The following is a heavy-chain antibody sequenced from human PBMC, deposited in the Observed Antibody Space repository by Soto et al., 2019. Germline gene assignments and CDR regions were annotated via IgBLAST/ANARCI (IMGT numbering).Heavy chain of an antibody. V-gene: IGHV4-34*01. CDR1: GGSFSGYY. CDR2: INHSGST. Sequence: QVQLQQWGAGLLKPSETLSLTCAVYGGSFSGYYWSWIRQPPGKGLEWIGEINHSGSTNYNPSLTSRVTISVDTSKNQFSLKLSSVTAADTAVYYCARMDITMVRGVIRYYYGMDVWGQGTTVTVSS. D-gene: IGHD3-10*01. J-gene: IGHJ6*02. CDR3: ARMDITMVRGVIRYYYGMDV.